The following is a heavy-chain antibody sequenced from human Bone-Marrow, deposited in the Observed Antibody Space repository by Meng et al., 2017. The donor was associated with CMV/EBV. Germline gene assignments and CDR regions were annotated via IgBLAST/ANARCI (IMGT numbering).Heavy chain of an antibody. CDR3: ARSRYTSSPWFDR. CDR1: GFTFSNAW. CDR2: IDHGGSS. V-gene: IGHV4-34*01. D-gene: IGHD6-6*01. Sequence: EPLKISCAASGFTFSNAWMSWIRQSPGKGLEWIGQIDHGGSSKYNPSLKSRVTISVDTSKNQFSLRLNSVTAADTAVYYCARSRYTSSPWFDRWGQGTLVTVSS. J-gene: IGHJ5*02.